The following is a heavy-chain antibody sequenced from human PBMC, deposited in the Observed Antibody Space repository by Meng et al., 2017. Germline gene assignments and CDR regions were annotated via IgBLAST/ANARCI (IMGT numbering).Heavy chain of an antibody. Sequence: QTPLNGSGPTLVKPTQTLTLTCTFSGFSLSTSGVGVGWIRQPPGKALEWLALIYWNDDKRYSPSLKSRLTITKDTSKNQVVLTMTNMDPVDTATYYCAHSPEMATTTKYFQHWGQGTLVTVSS. CDR2: IYWNDDK. J-gene: IGHJ1*01. CDR3: AHSPEMATTTKYFQH. V-gene: IGHV2-5*01. CDR1: GFSLSTSGVG. D-gene: IGHD5-24*01.